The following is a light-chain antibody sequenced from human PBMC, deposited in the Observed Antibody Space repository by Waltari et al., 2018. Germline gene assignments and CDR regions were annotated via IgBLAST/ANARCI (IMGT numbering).Light chain of an antibody. CDR2: YDS. V-gene: IGLV3-21*04. J-gene: IGLJ2*01. CDR1: NLESKR. CDR3: QVWDDSNNSGV. Sequence: SYVLTQTPSVSLAPGQTARITWGGDNLESKRVHLYQLQPGQAPVLVMFYDSDRPPGIPDRFSGSNSGNTATLTISRVEDEDEADYFCQVWDDSNNSGVFGGGTKLTVL.